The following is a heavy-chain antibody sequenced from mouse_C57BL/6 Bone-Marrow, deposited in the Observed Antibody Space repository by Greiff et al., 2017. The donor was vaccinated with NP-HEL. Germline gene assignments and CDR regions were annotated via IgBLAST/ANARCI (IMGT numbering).Heavy chain of an antibody. CDR3: ARVHYYGSSYAMDY. D-gene: IGHD1-1*01. Sequence: VQLQQPGAELVKPGASVKLSCKASGYTFTSYWMHWVKQRPGQGLEWIGMIHPNSGSTNYNEKFKSKATLTVDKSSSTAYMQLSSLTSEDSAVYYWARVHYYGSSYAMDYWGQGTSVTVTS. V-gene: IGHV1-64*01. CDR1: GYTFTSYW. J-gene: IGHJ4*01. CDR2: IHPNSGST.